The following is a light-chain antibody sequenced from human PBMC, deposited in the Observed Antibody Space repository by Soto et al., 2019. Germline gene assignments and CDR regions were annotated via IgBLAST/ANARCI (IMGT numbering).Light chain of an antibody. Sequence: QSVLTQPPSVSGAPGQRVTISCTGSSSNIGAGYDVHWYQQLPGTAPKLLIYGNSNRPSGVPDRFSGSKSGTSASLAITGLQAGDEAGYYCQSYDSSLSALVVFGGGTKLTVL. CDR1: SSNIGAGYD. CDR2: GNS. J-gene: IGLJ2*01. V-gene: IGLV1-40*01. CDR3: QSYDSSLSALVV.